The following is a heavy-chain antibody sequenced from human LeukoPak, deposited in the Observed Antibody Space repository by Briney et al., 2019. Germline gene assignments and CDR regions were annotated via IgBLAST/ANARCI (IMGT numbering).Heavy chain of an antibody. CDR1: GGSFSGYY. V-gene: IGHV4-34*01. Sequence: SETLSLTCTVYGGSFSGYYWSWIRQSPGKGLEWIGEINHSGNTNYNPSLKSRVTISIDTSKNQFSLRLSSVTAADTAFYYCVRGFDYAFYDWGQGTLVTVSS. D-gene: IGHD4-17*01. J-gene: IGHJ4*02. CDR2: INHSGNT. CDR3: VRGFDYAFYD.